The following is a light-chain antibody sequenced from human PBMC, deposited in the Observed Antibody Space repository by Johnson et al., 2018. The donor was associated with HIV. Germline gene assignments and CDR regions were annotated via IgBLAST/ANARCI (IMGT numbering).Light chain of an antibody. J-gene: IGLJ1*01. Sequence: QSVLTQPPSVSAAPGQRVTISCSGNNSNIGSNSVSWYQDVPGTAPKLLIYENNKRPSGITDRFSASKSGTSATLDITGLQTGDEADYYCGAWDSGLTAHFVFGTGTNITVL. CDR1: NSNIGSNS. V-gene: IGLV1-51*01. CDR2: ENN. CDR3: GAWDSGLTAHFV.